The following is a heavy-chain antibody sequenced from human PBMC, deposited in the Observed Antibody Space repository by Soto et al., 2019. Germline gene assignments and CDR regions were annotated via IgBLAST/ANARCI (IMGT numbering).Heavy chain of an antibody. CDR2: ISGSGGST. J-gene: IGHJ6*03. Sequence: GGSLRLSCAASGFTFSSYAMSWVRQAPGKGLEWVSAISGSGGSTYYADSVKGRFTISRDNSKNTLYLQMNSLRAEDTAVYYCAKLWHSNYYYYYYMDVWGKGTTVTVSS. CDR1: GFTFSSYA. D-gene: IGHD4-4*01. V-gene: IGHV3-23*01. CDR3: AKLWHSNYYYYYYMDV.